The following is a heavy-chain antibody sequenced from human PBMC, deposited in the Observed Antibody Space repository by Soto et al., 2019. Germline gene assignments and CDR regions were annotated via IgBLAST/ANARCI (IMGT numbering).Heavy chain of an antibody. D-gene: IGHD3-9*01. Sequence: QVQLVQSGAEVKKPGASVKVSCKASGYTFTGHYMRWVRQAPGQGLEWMGWINPNNGGTNYAQKFQGRVTMTRDTSISTAYMELSRLRSDDTAVYYCARDSYYDILTGYSRNAFDIWGRGTMVTVSS. CDR2: INPNNGGT. J-gene: IGHJ3*02. V-gene: IGHV1-2*02. CDR1: GYTFTGHY. CDR3: ARDSYYDILTGYSRNAFDI.